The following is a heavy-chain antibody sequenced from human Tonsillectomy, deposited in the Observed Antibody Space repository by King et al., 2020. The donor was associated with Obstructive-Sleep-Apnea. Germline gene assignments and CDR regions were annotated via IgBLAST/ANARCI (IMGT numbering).Heavy chain of an antibody. CDR2: ISYDGSNK. CDR1: GFTFSSYA. D-gene: IGHD3-3*01. J-gene: IGHJ4*02. CDR3: ARDLEADFWSGSLDY. Sequence: VQLVESGGGVVQPGRSLRLSCAASGFTFSSYAMHWVRQAPGKGLEWVAVISYDGSNKYYADSVKGRFTISRDNSKNTLYLQMNSLRAEDTAVYYCARDLEADFWSGSLDYWGQGTLVTVSS. V-gene: IGHV3-30*04.